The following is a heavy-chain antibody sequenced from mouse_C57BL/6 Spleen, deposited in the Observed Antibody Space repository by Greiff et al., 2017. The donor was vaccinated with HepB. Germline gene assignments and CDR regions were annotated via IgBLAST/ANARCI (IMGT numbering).Heavy chain of an antibody. CDR1: GYTFTDYY. V-gene: IGHV1-26*01. CDR2: INPNNGGT. J-gene: IGHJ1*03. D-gene: IGHD4-1*02. Sequence: LQQSGPELVKPGASVKISCKASGYTFTDYYMNWVKQSHGKSLEWIGDINPNNGGTSYNQKFKGKATLTVDKSSSTAYMELRSLTSEDSAVYYCARQLVWYFDVWGTGTTVTVSS. CDR3: ARQLVWYFDV.